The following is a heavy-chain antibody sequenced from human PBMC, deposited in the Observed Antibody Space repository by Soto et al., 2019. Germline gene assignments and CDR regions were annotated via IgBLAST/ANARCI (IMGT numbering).Heavy chain of an antibody. J-gene: IGHJ6*02. CDR2: IIPVFPTP. V-gene: IGHV1-69*12. D-gene: IGHD2-2*01. CDR3: ARYQVRLPLGGNYYYILDV. Sequence: QVQLLQSGADVKKPGSSVKVSCKASGGTFSSSAISWVRQAPGQGLEWMGGIIPVFPTPDYAQKCQGRLTIPADESTSKAYVELHSLRSEDTAVYYCARYQVRLPLGGNYYYILDVWGQGTTVTVSS. CDR1: GGTFSSSA.